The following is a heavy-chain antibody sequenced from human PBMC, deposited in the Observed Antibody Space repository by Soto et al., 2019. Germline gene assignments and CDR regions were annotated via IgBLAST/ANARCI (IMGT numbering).Heavy chain of an antibody. V-gene: IGHV3-48*01. D-gene: IGHD5-18*01. CDR1: GFTFSSYS. J-gene: IGHJ4*02. CDR3: ARDSGYSYGPLDY. Sequence: EVQLVESGGGLVQPGGSLRLSCAASGFTFSSYSMNWVRQAPGKGLEWVSYISSSSSTIYYADSVKGRFTISRDNAKNSLYLQRNSLRAEDTAVYYCARDSGYSYGPLDYWGQGPLVTVSS. CDR2: ISSSSSTI.